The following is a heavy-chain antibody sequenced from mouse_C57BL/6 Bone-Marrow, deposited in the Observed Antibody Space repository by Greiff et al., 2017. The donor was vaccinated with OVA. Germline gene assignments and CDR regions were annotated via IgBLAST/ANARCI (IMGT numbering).Heavy chain of an antibody. CDR3: ARRAGSSPYAMDY. V-gene: IGHV1-76*01. J-gene: IGHJ4*01. Sequence: VQLQQSGAELVRPGASVKLSCKASGYTFTDYYINWVKQRPGQGLEWIARIYPGSGNTYYNEKFKGKATLTAEKSSSTAYMQLSSLTSEDSAVYFCARRAGSSPYAMDYWGQGTSVTVSS. D-gene: IGHD1-1*01. CDR2: IYPGSGNT. CDR1: GYTFTDYY.